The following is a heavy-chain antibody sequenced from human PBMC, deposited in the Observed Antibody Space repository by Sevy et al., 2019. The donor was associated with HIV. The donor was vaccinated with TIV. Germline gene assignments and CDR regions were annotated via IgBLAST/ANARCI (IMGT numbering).Heavy chain of an antibody. CDR1: GYTFTSYG. J-gene: IGHJ5*02. D-gene: IGHD2-2*01. V-gene: IGHV1-18*01. CDR2: ISAYNGNT. CDR3: ARDPFRVVVRAAPRWFDP. Sequence: ASVKVSCKASGYTFTSYGISWVRQAPGQGLEWMGWISAYNGNTNYAQKLQGRVTMTTDTSTSTAYMELRSLRSDDTAVYYGARDPFRVVVRAAPRWFDPWGQGTLVTVSS.